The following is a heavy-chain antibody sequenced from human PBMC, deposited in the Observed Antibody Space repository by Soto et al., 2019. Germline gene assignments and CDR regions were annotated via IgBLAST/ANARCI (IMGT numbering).Heavy chain of an antibody. CDR2: VNHSGEA. CDR3: KRAARFQRPWFDP. V-gene: IGHV4-34*01. CDR1: GGSFSNYY. J-gene: IGHJ5*02. D-gene: IGHD6-25*01. Sequence: PSETLSLTCSVYGGSFSNYYWIWVRQPPGKGLEWIGEVNHSGEATYNPSLQSRVTISLDTSNTHFSLKMTSLTAADPALYFCKRAARFQRPWFDPWGQGTQVTVSS.